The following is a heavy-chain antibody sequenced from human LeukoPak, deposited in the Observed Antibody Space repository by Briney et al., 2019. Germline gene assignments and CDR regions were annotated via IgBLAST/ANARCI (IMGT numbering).Heavy chain of an antibody. J-gene: IGHJ4*02. V-gene: IGHV4-59*01. CDR3: GRKQSGWYRYFDY. D-gene: IGHD6-19*01. Sequence: KSSETLSLTCTVSGGSISSYYLSWIRQPPGKGLEWIGYIYYSGSTNYNPSLKSRVPISVDTSKNQFSLKLSSVTAADTAVYYCGRKQSGWYRYFDYWGQGTLVTVSS. CDR1: GGSISSYY. CDR2: IYYSGST.